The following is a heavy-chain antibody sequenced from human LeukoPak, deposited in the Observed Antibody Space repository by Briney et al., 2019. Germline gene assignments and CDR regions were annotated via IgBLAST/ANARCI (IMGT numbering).Heavy chain of an antibody. D-gene: IGHD6-13*01. CDR3: AKGPASSIAAAADLDY. CDR1: GFTFSSYE. CDR2: ISGSGDST. V-gene: IGHV3-23*01. J-gene: IGHJ4*02. Sequence: TGGSLRLSCAASGFTFSSYEMNWVRQAPGKGLEWVSGISGSGDSTYYADSMEGRFTISRDNSKNTLYLQMNSLRAEDTAVYYCAKGPASSIAAAADLDYWGQGTLVTVSS.